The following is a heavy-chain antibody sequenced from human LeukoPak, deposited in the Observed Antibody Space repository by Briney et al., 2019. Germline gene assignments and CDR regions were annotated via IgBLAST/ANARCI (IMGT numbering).Heavy chain of an antibody. CDR2: IYYSGST. D-gene: IGHD3-22*01. Sequence: SETLSLTCTVSGGSISSYYWSWIRQPPGKGLEWIGYIYYSGSTNYNPSLKSRVTISVDTSKNQFSLKLSSVTDADTAVYYCARLWYYYDSSGYSVRYFDLWGRGTLVTVSS. CDR1: GGSISSYY. CDR3: ARLWYYYDSSGYSVRYFDL. V-gene: IGHV4-59*01. J-gene: IGHJ2*01.